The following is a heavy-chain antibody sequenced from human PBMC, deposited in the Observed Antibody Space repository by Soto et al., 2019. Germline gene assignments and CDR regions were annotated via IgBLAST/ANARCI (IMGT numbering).Heavy chain of an antibody. D-gene: IGHD3-22*01. V-gene: IGHV4-59*01. CDR2: IYYIGST. CDR1: GGSISSYY. CDR3: ARDRNYYDSSGYYYVPFFDY. Sequence: PSETLSLTCTVSGGSISSYYWSWIRQPPGKGLEWIGYIYYIGSTNYNPSLKSRVTISVDTSKNQFSLKLSSVTAADTAVYYCARDRNYYDSSGYYYVPFFDYWGQGTLVTVSS. J-gene: IGHJ4*02.